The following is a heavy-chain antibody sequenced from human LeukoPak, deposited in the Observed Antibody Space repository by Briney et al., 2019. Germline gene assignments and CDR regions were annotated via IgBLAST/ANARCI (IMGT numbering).Heavy chain of an antibody. J-gene: IGHJ4*02. V-gene: IGHV1-2*02. CDR3: AREMPAVPGTYFDY. CDR2: IKPNGGGT. D-gene: IGHD6-19*01. Sequence: ASVKLSCKSSGYTFTDSYIHWVRQAPGQGLEWMGWIKPNGGGTQYAQKFQDRVTMTRDTSVSSTYMELSGLRSDDTAVYYCAREMPAVPGTYFDYWGQGSLVTVSS. CDR1: GYTFTDSY.